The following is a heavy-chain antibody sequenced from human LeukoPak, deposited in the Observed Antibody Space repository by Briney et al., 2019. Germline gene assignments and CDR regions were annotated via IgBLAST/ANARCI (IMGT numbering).Heavy chain of an antibody. J-gene: IGHJ4*02. CDR1: GFSVSSDY. CDR3: ARWGYDSSGSYWDN. Sequence: GGSLRLSCAASGFSVSSDYMTWVRQAPGKGLQWVSVIYSVSDTFYADSVKGRFTISRDNSKNTVSLQMNSLRADDTAVYYCARWGYDSSGSYWDNWGQGTLVTVSS. D-gene: IGHD3-22*01. CDR2: IYSVSDT. V-gene: IGHV3-53*01.